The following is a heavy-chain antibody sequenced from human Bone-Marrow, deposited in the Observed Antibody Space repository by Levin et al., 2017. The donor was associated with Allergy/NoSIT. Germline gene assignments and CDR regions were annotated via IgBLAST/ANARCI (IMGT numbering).Heavy chain of an antibody. CDR2: TTSGYESI. V-gene: IGHV3-23*01. D-gene: IGHD3-3*01. Sequence: PGGSLRLSCVASGFNFKSFAMSWVRQAPGKGLEWVSGTTSGYESIDYADSVKGRVTISRDNSKNTLYLQMDSLRVEDTGIYYFANASIFLSAKLDLWGRGTLVTVSS. CDR1: GFNFKSFA. CDR3: ANASIFLSAKLDL. J-gene: IGHJ5*02.